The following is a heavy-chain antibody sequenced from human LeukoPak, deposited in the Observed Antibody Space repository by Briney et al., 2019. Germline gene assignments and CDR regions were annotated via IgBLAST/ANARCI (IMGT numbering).Heavy chain of an antibody. Sequence: GTLRLSCAASGFTFSSYGMSWVRQAPGKGLEWVSAISGSGGSTYYADSVKGRFTISRDNSENTVYLQMNSLRAEDTAVYYCAKQSGFGDVDYYYYMDVWGKGTTVTISS. CDR2: ISGSGGST. CDR3: AKQSGFGDVDYYYYMDV. D-gene: IGHD3-10*01. CDR1: GFTFSSYG. V-gene: IGHV3-23*01. J-gene: IGHJ6*03.